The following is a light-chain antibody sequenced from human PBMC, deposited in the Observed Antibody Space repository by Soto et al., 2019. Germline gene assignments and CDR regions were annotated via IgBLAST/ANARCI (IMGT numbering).Light chain of an antibody. CDR2: DAS. Sequence: DIQMTQSQSSLSASVGDRVTITCQASQDISNYLNWYQQKPGKAPKLLIYDASNLETGVPSRFSGSGSGTDFTFTISSLQPEDIATYYCQQYDNLPPTVDGGTKVEIK. CDR1: QDISNY. J-gene: IGKJ4*01. V-gene: IGKV1-33*01. CDR3: QQYDNLPPT.